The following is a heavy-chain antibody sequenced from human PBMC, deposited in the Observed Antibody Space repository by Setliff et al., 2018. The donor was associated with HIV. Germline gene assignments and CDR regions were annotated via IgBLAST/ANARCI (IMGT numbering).Heavy chain of an antibody. CDR1: GFSLSNARMG. J-gene: IGHJ4*02. CDR3: TSARDFWSGYYTVPYYFHY. CDR2: IFSNDEK. V-gene: IGHV2-26*01. Sequence: SGPTLVNPPETLTLTCTVSGFSLSNARMGVSWIRQPPGKALEWLAHIFSNDEKSYSTSLKSRLTISKDTSKSQVVLTMTNMDPVDTAVYYCTSARDFWSGYYTVPYYFHYWGRERWSPSPQ. D-gene: IGHD3-3*01.